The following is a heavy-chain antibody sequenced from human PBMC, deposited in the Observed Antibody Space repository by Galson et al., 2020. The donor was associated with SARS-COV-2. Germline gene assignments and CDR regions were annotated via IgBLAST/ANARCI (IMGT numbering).Heavy chain of an antibody. CDR1: GYTFTGYY. CDR2: INPNSGGT. J-gene: IGHJ5*02. D-gene: IGHD3-22*01. Sequence: GASVKVSCQASGYTFTGYYMHWVRQAPGQGLEWMGWINPNSGGTHYAQKFQGRITMTRYTSISTAYIELTRLNADDTAVYYWARGYYASSGYYSRPGDWFDPWAREPWSPAP. V-gene: IGHV1-2*02. CDR3: ARGYYASSGYYSRPGDWFDP.